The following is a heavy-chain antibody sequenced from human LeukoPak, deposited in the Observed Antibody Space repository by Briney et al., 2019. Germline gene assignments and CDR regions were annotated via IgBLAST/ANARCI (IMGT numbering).Heavy chain of an antibody. CDR1: GFTFSSYA. CDR2: ISGSGGST. Sequence: GGSLRLSCAASGFTFSSYAMSWVRQAPGKGLEWVSAISGSGGSTYYADSVKGRFTISRDNSKNTLYLQMNSLRAEDTAVYYCARDSWIAVAGIFDYWGQGTLVTVSS. CDR3: ARDSWIAVAGIFDY. J-gene: IGHJ4*02. V-gene: IGHV3-23*01. D-gene: IGHD6-19*01.